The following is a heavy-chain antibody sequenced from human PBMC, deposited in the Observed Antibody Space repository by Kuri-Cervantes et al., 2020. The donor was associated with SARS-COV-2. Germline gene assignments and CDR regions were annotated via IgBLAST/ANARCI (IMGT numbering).Heavy chain of an antibody. J-gene: IGHJ4*02. CDR2: IRSKANSYAT. D-gene: IGHD5-18*01. V-gene: IGHV3-73*01. CDR1: GFTFSGSA. CDR3: TTDFAWIQLWPQGY. Sequence: GESLKISCAASGFTFSGSAMHWVRQASGKGLEWVGRIRSKANSYATAYAASVKGRFTISRDDSKNTAYLQMNSLKTEDTAVYYCTTDFAWIQLWPQGYWGQGNLV.